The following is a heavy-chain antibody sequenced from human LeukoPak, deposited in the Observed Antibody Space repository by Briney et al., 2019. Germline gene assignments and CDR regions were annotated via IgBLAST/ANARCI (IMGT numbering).Heavy chain of an antibody. V-gene: IGHV3-7*01. CDR1: GFTFGTYW. CDR2: IKGDGSEK. D-gene: IGHD1-26*01. CDR3: ARDGVGATHFDY. J-gene: IGHJ4*02. Sequence: GGSLRLSCAASGFTFGTYWMSWVRQAPGKGPEWVANIKGDGSEKFYVDSVKGRFTISRDNGKNSLFLQMNSLRAEDTAVYYCARDGVGATHFDYWGQGTLVTVSS.